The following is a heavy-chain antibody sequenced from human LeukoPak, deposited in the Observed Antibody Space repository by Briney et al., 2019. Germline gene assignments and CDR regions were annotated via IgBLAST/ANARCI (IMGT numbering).Heavy chain of an antibody. Sequence: GASVKVSCKVSGYTLTELSMHWVRQAPGKGLEWMGGFDPEDGETIYAQKFQGRVTMTEDTSTDTAYMELSSLRSEDTAVYYCATADSGSYLHPYYFDYWGQGTLVTVSS. J-gene: IGHJ4*02. CDR1: GYTLTELS. D-gene: IGHD1-26*01. V-gene: IGHV1-24*01. CDR3: ATADSGSYLHPYYFDY. CDR2: FDPEDGET.